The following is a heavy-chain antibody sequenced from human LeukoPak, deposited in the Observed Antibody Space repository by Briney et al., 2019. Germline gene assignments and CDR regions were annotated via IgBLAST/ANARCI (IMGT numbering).Heavy chain of an antibody. J-gene: IGHJ6*02. CDR1: GFAFRGYA. CDR3: ARRAYYNYGLDV. Sequence: PGGSLRLSCAASGFAFRGYAMHWVRQAPGKGLEWVAVIWYDGSNIFYADSVKGRFTLSRDNSMNTVFLQMDSLRAEDTAVYYCARRAYYNYGLDVWGQGTTVTVSS. CDR2: IWYDGSNI. V-gene: IGHV3-33*01.